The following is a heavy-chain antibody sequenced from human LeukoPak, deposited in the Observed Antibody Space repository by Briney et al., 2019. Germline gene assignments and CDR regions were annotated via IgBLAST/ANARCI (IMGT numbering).Heavy chain of an antibody. CDR1: GFTFSSYW. D-gene: IGHD2-2*01. V-gene: IGHV3-74*01. CDR2: INSDGSST. J-gene: IGHJ5*02. Sequence: PGGSLRLSCAASGFTFSSYWMHWVRQAPGKGLVWVSRINSDGSSTSYADSVKGRFTISRDNAKNTLYLQMNSLRAEDTAVYYCARPYCSSTSCYVVGENWFDPWGQGTLVTVSS. CDR3: ARPYCSSTSCYVVGENWFDP.